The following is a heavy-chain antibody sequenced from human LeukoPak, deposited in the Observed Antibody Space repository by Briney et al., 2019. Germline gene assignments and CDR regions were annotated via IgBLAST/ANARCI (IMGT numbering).Heavy chain of an antibody. V-gene: IGHV1-8*03. CDR3: ARTTSFTASGYDY. D-gene: IGHD6-25*01. J-gene: IGHJ4*02. CDR2: MNPNNGDS. CDR1: GYTFTNYH. Sequence: ASVTVSCKASGYTFTNYHINWVRQATGQGLGWMGWMNPNNGDSGYAQKFQGRVTITRDTSISTSYMELRSLRSDDTAAYFCARTTSFTASGYDYWGQGTLVTVSS.